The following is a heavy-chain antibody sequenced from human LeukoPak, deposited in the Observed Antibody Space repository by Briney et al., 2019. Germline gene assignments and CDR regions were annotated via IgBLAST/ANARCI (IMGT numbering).Heavy chain of an antibody. V-gene: IGHV3-74*01. CDR2: INTDGTVT. CDR3: ATKQWLAPPPDS. J-gene: IGHJ4*02. CDR1: VFTLRLYW. Sequence: TGGSLRLSCAASVFTLRLYWMLWVRQAPGKGLESVSRINTDGTVTTYADSVKGRFTGSRDNADNTMFLQMNSVSDEDTAVYYCATKQWLAPPPDSWGQGTPVTVSS. D-gene: IGHD6-19*01.